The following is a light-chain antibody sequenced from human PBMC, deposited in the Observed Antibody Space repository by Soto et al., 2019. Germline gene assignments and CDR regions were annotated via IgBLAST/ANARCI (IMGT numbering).Light chain of an antibody. V-gene: IGLV2-23*02. CDR1: SSDVGSYNL. J-gene: IGLJ2*01. Sequence: QSALTQPASVSGSPGQSITISCTGTSSDVGSYNLVSWYQQHPDKAPKLMIYEVSQRPSGVSNRFSGSKSGNTASLTISGLQAEDEADYYCCLYAGPFVVFGGETKLTVL. CDR3: CLYAGPFVV. CDR2: EVS.